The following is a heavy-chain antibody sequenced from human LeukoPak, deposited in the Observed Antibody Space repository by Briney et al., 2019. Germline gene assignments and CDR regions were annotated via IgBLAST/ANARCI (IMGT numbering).Heavy chain of an antibody. V-gene: IGHV3-66*01. D-gene: IGHD1-26*01. CDR1: GFTVNSNY. J-gene: IGHJ4*02. CDR3: ARGYLIDY. CDR2: VYSGDRT. Sequence: GGSLRLSCAASGFTVNSNYMSWVRQAPGKGLEWVSVVYSGDRTYYADSVKGRFTISRDDPTNTLYLLMNSLRAEDTAVYYCARGYLIDYWGQGTLVTVSS.